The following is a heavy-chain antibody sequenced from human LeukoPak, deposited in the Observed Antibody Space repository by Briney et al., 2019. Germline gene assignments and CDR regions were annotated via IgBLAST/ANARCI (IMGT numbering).Heavy chain of an antibody. Sequence: GGSLRLSCAASGFTFDDYGMRWVRQAPGKGLEWVSGISWNSGSIDYADSVKGRFTISRDNAKNSLYLQMNSLRAEDTALYYCAKARGSYYYYYYMDVWGKGTTVTISS. D-gene: IGHD1-26*01. CDR3: AKARGSYYYYYYMDV. CDR2: ISWNSGSI. V-gene: IGHV3-9*01. J-gene: IGHJ6*03. CDR1: GFTFDDYG.